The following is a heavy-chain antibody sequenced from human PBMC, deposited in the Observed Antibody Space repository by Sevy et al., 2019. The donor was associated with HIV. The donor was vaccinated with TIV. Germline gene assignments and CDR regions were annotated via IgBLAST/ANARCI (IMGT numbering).Heavy chain of an antibody. J-gene: IGHJ4*02. V-gene: IGHV3-11*01. CDR1: GFTFSDYY. D-gene: IGHD4-4*01. CDR2: ISDSGTTI. Sequence: GGSLRLSCVASGFTFSDYYMSWMRQAPGKGLEWLSYISDSGTTIDYADSVRGRLTISRDNAKNSLFPQMDSLRADDTALYYCARHDFSNYGAFDFWGQGTLVTVSS. CDR3: ARHDFSNYGAFDF.